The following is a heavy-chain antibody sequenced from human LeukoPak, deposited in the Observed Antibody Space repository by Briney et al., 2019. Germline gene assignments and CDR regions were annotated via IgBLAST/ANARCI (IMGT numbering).Heavy chain of an antibody. V-gene: IGHV3-48*04. CDR1: GITFRKYG. J-gene: IGHJ6*03. Sequence: GGSLRLSCEASGITFRKYGMNWVRQAPGKGLEWVSYISSSGSTIYYADSVKGRFTISRDNAKNSLYLQMNSLRAEDTAVYYCAKRRRYYYYMDVWGKGTTVTVSS. CDR3: AKRRRYYYYMDV. D-gene: IGHD1-1*01. CDR2: ISSSGSTI.